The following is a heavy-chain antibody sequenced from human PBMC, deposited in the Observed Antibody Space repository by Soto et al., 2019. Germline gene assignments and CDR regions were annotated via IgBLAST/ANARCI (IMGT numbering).Heavy chain of an antibody. CDR3: AGGQEGVVATH. D-gene: IGHD5-12*01. CDR2: VKDGGHT. J-gene: IGHJ4*02. Sequence: QVQLQQWGAGLLKPSETLSLKCAVTGGSLSGYYWSWIRQPPGKGLEWIGEVKDGGHTNYSPSLRGRVTISADTSNHQFSLRLNSVTAADTGVYYCAGGQEGVVATHWDQGSLVTVSS. CDR1: GGSLSGYY. V-gene: IGHV4-34*01.